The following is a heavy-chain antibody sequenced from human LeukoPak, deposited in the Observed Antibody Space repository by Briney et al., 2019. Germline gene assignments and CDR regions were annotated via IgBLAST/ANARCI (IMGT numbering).Heavy chain of an antibody. CDR1: GGSISNYY. D-gene: IGHD6-19*01. V-gene: IGHV4-59*08. CDR2: IYYSGST. Sequence: SETLSLTCTVAGGSISNYYWSWIRQPPGEGLEWIGYIYYSGSTNYNPSLKSRVTISVDTSKNQFSLKLSTVTASDTAVYYCARYYSSGLDYWGQGILVTVSS. CDR3: ARYYSSGLDY. J-gene: IGHJ4*02.